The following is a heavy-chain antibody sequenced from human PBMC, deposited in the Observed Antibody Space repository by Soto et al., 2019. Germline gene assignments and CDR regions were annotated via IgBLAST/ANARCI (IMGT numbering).Heavy chain of an antibody. J-gene: IGHJ3*02. CDR1: GFTVSSNY. CDR2: IYSGGST. CDR3: ARENRWELDAFDI. Sequence: GGSLRLSCAASGFTVSSNYMSWVRQAPGKGLEWVSVIYSGGSTYYADSVKGRFTISRGNSKNTLYLQMNSLRAEDTAVYYCARENRWELDAFDIWGQGTMVTVSS. D-gene: IGHD1-26*01. V-gene: IGHV3-53*01.